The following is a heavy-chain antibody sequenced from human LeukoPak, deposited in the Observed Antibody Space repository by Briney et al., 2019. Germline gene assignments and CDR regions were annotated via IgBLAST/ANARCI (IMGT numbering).Heavy chain of an antibody. Sequence: EASVKVSCKASGYTFTSYGISWVRQALGQGLERMGWISAYNGNTNYAQKLQGRVTMTTDTSTSTAYMELRSLRSDDTAVYYCASSYEDYVWGSYRFDYWGQGTLVTVSS. CDR1: GYTFTSYG. D-gene: IGHD3-16*02. V-gene: IGHV1-18*01. CDR3: ASSYEDYVWGSYRFDY. J-gene: IGHJ4*02. CDR2: ISAYNGNT.